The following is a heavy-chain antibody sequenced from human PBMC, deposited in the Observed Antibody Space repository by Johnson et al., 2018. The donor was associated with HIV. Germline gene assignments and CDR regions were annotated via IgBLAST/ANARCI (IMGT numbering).Heavy chain of an antibody. Sequence: VQLVESGGDLVKPGGSLRLSCAASGFTFNDYGMSWVRQGPGKGLEWVSGINWNGGSTHYADSVKGRFTISRDNGKKSLYWQMNSLRDDDTAWYFVSRVRRSGNSGGNAFDIWGQGTMVTVSS. CDR3: SRVRRSGNSGGNAFDI. D-gene: IGHD4-23*01. CDR2: INWNGGST. J-gene: IGHJ3*02. CDR1: GFTFNDYG. V-gene: IGHV3-20*04.